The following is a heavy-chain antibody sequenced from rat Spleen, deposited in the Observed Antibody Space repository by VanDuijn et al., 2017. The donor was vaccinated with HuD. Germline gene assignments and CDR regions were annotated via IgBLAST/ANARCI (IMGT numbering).Heavy chain of an antibody. CDR1: GFTFSDYY. CDR2: ISYDGSST. J-gene: IGHJ2*01. V-gene: IGHV5-20*01. CDR3: TTTWNFDY. Sequence: EVQLVESDGGLVRPGRSLKLSCAASGFTFSDYYMAWVRQAPTKGLEWVATISYDGSSTYYRDPVKGRFTISRDNAKSILYLQMDSLRSEDTATYYCTTTWNFDYWGQGVMVTVSS.